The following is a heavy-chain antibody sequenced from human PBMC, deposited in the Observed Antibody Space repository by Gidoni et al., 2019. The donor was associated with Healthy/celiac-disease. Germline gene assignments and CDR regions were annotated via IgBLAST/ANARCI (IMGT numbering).Heavy chain of an antibody. D-gene: IGHD6-19*01. V-gene: IGHV2-5*01. Sequence: QITLKESGPTLVKPTQTLTLTCTFSGFSLSTSGVGVGWIRQPPGKALEWLALIYWNDDKRYSPSLKSRLTITKDTSKNQVVLTMTNMDPVDTATYYCAHRRVYSSGWYGDDAFDIWGQGTMVTVSS. CDR2: IYWNDDK. CDR1: GFSLSTSGVG. J-gene: IGHJ3*02. CDR3: AHRRVYSSGWYGDDAFDI.